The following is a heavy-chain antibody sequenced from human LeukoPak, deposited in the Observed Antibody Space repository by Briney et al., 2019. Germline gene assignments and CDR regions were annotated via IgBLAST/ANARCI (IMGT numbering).Heavy chain of an antibody. CDR1: GYSFTNYW. J-gene: IGHJ5*02. Sequence: GESLKISCKGSGYSFTNYWIGWVRQMPGKGLEWMGVIYPGGSATRDRPSFQGQATISVHHSISTALLQWSSLKAADTAIYYCARQRDNLIIPWGQGTLVTVSS. CDR2: IYPGGSAT. D-gene: IGHD3-9*01. CDR3: ARQRDNLIIP. V-gene: IGHV5-51*01.